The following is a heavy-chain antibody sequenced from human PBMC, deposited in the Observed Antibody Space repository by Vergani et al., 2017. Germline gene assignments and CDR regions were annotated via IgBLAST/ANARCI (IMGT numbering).Heavy chain of an antibody. Sequence: QVQLVQSGAEVKRPGASVKVSCKASGNRVTAYSMHWVREAPGQGLEWMGRINLNNGDTQYAPKFQGRVTMTRDTSISTGYMELNSLRSDDTAVYYCATNDRARQPPGGYWGQGSLVTVSS. CDR3: ATNDRARQPPGGY. V-gene: IGHV1-2*06. CDR1: GNRVTAYS. D-gene: IGHD1-14*01. J-gene: IGHJ4*02. CDR2: INLNNGDT.